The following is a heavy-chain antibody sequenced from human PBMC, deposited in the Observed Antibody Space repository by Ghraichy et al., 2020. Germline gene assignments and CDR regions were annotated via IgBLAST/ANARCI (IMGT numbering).Heavy chain of an antibody. J-gene: IGHJ4*02. D-gene: IGHD3-10*01. CDR1: GLTVSSNY. Sequence: GGSLRLSCAASGLTVSSNYMNWVRQAPGKGLEWVSLIHPGGNSYYADSVKGRFTISRDTSRNTVFFQMSSLRVEDTAVYYCASGLVAWNYGFLDYWGQGILVTVSS. CDR3: ASGLVAWNYGFLDY. CDR2: IHPGGNS. V-gene: IGHV3-53*01.